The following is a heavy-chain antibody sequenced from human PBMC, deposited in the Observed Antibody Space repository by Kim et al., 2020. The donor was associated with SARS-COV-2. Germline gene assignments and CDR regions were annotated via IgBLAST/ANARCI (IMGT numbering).Heavy chain of an antibody. V-gene: IGHV3-30*04. D-gene: IGHD3-9*01. Sequence: GGSLRLSCAASGFTFIDYAIHWVRQAPGKGLQWVSMTSYDGSNKYYADSVKGRFTISRDNSKNTVYLQMDSLRAEDSALYYCARERREGVDYDVLTGCFDYWGQGTLVTVAS. CDR1: GFTFIDYA. CDR2: TSYDGSNK. J-gene: IGHJ4*02. CDR3: ARERREGVDYDVLTGCFDY.